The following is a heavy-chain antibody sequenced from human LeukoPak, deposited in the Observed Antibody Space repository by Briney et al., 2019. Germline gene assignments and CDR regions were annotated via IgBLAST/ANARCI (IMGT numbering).Heavy chain of an antibody. V-gene: IGHV4-61*02. J-gene: IGHJ4*02. CDR3: AIEPYSPDWLFGY. CDR1: GGSISSGDYY. D-gene: IGHD4-11*01. Sequence: SQTLSLTCTVSGGSISSGDYYWSWIRQPAGKGLEWIGRIYTNGSTNYNPSLKSRVTISVDTSKNQFSLKLSSVTAADTAVYYCAIEPYSPDWLFGYWGPGTLVTVSS. CDR2: IYTNGST.